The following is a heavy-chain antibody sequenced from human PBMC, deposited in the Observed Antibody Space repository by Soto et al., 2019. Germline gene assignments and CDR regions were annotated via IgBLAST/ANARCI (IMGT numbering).Heavy chain of an antibody. D-gene: IGHD2-15*01. CDR3: AKSSCSGGSCYLGSAFDL. CDR2: ISGSVGST. Sequence: EVQLLESGGGLVQPGGSLRLSCAASGCTFSSYAMSWVRQAPGKGLEWVAAISGSVGSTYYADSVKGRFTISRDKSKNSLYLQMNSLRAEATAVYYCAKSSCSGGSCYLGSAFDLWGQGTMVTVSS. V-gene: IGHV3-23*01. CDR1: GCTFSSYA. J-gene: IGHJ3*01.